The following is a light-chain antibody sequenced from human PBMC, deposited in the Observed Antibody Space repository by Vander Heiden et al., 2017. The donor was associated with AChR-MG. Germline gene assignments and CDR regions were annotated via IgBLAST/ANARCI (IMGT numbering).Light chain of an antibody. CDR2: QDS. J-gene: IGLJ2*01. Sequence: SYELTQPPSASVSPGQTASITCSGDKLGDKYACWYQQKPGQSPVLVIYQDSKRPSGIPERFSGSNSGNTATLTISGTQAMDEADYYCQAWDSSTAVFGGGTKLTAL. CDR3: QAWDSSTAV. V-gene: IGLV3-1*01. CDR1: KLGDKY.